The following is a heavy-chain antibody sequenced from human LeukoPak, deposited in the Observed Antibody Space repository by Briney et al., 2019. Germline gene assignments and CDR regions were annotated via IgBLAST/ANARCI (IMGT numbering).Heavy chain of an antibody. CDR3: ARDMVRGVIRDYFDY. CDR1: GFTFSSYS. V-gene: IGHV3-48*04. CDR2: ISSSSSTI. D-gene: IGHD3-10*01. Sequence: GGSLRLSCAASGFTFSSYSMNWVRQAPGKGLEWVSYISSSSSTIYYADSVKGRFTISRDDAKNSLYLQMNSLRAEDTAVYYCARDMVRGVIRDYFDYWGQGTLVTVSS. J-gene: IGHJ4*02.